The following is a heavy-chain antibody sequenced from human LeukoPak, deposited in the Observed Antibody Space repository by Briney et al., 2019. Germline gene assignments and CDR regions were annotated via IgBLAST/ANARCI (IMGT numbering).Heavy chain of an antibody. J-gene: IGHJ4*02. Sequence: ASVKVSCKASGYIFTSYYIHWVRQAPGQGLEWMGIINPSGGTTTYAQRFQGRVTMTRDTSISTAYMELSRLRSDDTAVYYCARDPPTGGYLDYWGQGTLVTVSS. CDR3: ARDPPTGGYLDY. CDR1: GYIFTSYY. D-gene: IGHD2-15*01. CDR2: INPSGGTT. V-gene: IGHV1-46*01.